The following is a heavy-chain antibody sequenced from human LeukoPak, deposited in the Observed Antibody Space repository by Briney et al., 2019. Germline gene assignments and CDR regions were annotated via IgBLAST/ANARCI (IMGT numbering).Heavy chain of an antibody. CDR1: GGSISSGDYY. V-gene: IGHV4-30-4*08. CDR3: ARAGTVTTLGAFDI. D-gene: IGHD4-17*01. CDR2: IYYSGST. J-gene: IGHJ3*02. Sequence: PSETLSLTCTVSGGSISSGDYYWSWIRQPPGKGLEWIGYIYYSGSTYYNPSLKNRVTISVDTSKNQFSLKLSSVTAADTAVYYCARAGTVTTLGAFDIWGQGTMVTVSS.